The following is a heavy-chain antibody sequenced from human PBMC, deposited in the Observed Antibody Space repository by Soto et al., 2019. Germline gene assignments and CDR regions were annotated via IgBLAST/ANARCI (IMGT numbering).Heavy chain of an antibody. CDR3: ARERLDPDYYYYMDV. Sequence: GGSLRLSCAASGFTFSSYWMSWVRQAPGKGLEWVANIKQDGSEKYYVDSVKGRFTISRDNAKNSLYLQMNSLRAEDTAVYYCARERLDPDYYYYMDVWGKGTTVTVSS. J-gene: IGHJ6*03. CDR2: IKQDGSEK. CDR1: GFTFSSYW. D-gene: IGHD3-22*01. V-gene: IGHV3-7*01.